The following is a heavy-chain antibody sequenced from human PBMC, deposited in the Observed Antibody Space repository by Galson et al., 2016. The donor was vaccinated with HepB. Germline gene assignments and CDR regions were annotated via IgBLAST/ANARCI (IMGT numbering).Heavy chain of an antibody. Sequence: SETLSLTCTVSGGSISTYYWSWVRQPPGKGLEWIGYIYNGGSTNYNPSLKSRVTISVDTSKNQFSLKPSSVTAADTAVYYCASHGESRRLIGTYYYGMDVWGQGTTLIVSS. J-gene: IGHJ6*02. CDR1: GGSISTYY. CDR2: IYNGGST. V-gene: IGHV4-59*01. D-gene: IGHD4-17*01. CDR3: ASHGESRRLIGTYYYGMDV.